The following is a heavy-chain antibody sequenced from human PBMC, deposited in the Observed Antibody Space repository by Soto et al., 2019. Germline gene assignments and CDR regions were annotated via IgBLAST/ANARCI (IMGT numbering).Heavy chain of an antibody. CDR1: GYTFIRYG. Sequence: QVQLVQSASEVMKPGASVKVSCKASGYTFIRYGITWVRQAPGQRLEWMGWISPYNDQTIYAQKLQGRVTMTADTSPRTVYMQLRSLTSVDTAVYYCARGGYYDNVWGKLSHYGLVVWGQGTSVTVSS. CDR2: ISPYNDQT. CDR3: ARGGYYDNVWGKLSHYGLVV. D-gene: IGHD3-16*01. J-gene: IGHJ6*01. V-gene: IGHV1-18*01.